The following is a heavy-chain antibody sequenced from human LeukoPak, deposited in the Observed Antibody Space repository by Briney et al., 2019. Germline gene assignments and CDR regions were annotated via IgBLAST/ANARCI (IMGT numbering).Heavy chain of an antibody. V-gene: IGHV3-48*03. CDR2: ISSSGSTI. J-gene: IGHJ5*02. CDR1: GFAFSIYE. CDR3: ARGVSKNP. Sequence: GGSLRLSCAASGFAFSIYEINWVRQAPGKGLEWVSYISSSGSTIYYADSVKGRFTISRDNAKNSLYLQMSSLRAKDTAVYYCARGVSKNPWGQGTLVTVSS.